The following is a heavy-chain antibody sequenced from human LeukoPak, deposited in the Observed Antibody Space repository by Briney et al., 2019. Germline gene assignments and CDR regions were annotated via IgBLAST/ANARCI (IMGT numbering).Heavy chain of an antibody. J-gene: IGHJ1*01. CDR1: GFTFTNAW. CDR2: IKSITDGGTT. Sequence: SGGSLRLSCAASGFTFTNAWMYWVRQAPGKGPEWVGRIKSITDGGTTDYAAPVKGRFTISRDDSKNTLYLQMNSLKTEDTAVYYCTTYYGYFQHWGQGTLVTVSS. D-gene: IGHD4-17*01. V-gene: IGHV3-15*01. CDR3: TTYYGYFQH.